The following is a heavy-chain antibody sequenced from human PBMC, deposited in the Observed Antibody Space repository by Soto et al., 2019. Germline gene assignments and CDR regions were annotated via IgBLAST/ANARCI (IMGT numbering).Heavy chain of an antibody. V-gene: IGHV4-31*03. CDR2: IYDSGST. CDR1: GGSISSGGNY. CDR3: ARVWGGAFDI. J-gene: IGHJ3*02. Sequence: SETLSLTCTVSGGSISSGGNYWTWIRQHPGKGLEWIGYIYDSGSTYYTPSLQSRVFISVDTSKKQFSLNLRSVTAADTAVYYCARVWGGAFDIWGQGTMVTVSS. D-gene: IGHD3-10*01.